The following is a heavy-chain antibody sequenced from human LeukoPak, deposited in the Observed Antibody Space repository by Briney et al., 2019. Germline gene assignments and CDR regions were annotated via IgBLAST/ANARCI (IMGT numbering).Heavy chain of an antibody. CDR1: GYTFTSYG. V-gene: IGHV1-18*01. D-gene: IGHD3-22*01. Sequence: ASVKVSCKASGYTFTSYGISWVRQAPGQGLEWMGWISAYNGNTNYPQKLQGRVTMTTDTSTSTAYMEPRSLRSDDTAVFYCARAPGDYYYDSSGYYYVYWGQGTLVTVSS. J-gene: IGHJ4*02. CDR3: ARAPGDYYYDSSGYYYVY. CDR2: ISAYNGNT.